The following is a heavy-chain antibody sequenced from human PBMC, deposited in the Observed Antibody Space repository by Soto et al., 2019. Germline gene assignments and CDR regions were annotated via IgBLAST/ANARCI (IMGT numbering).Heavy chain of an antibody. Sequence: QVQLQESGPGLVRPSETLSLTCTVAGDSVSSGSHHWNWIRQAPGKGLEWIGSIYFTGRTNHNPSLKSRVIISVDTSKNHRSLNLPSVTAADTAVYYCARDLVAIGGRVYAFDLWGQGTMVTVSS. CDR3: ARDLVAIGGRVYAFDL. J-gene: IGHJ3*01. V-gene: IGHV4-61*03. CDR2: IYFTGRT. CDR1: GDSVSSGSHH. D-gene: IGHD2-21*01.